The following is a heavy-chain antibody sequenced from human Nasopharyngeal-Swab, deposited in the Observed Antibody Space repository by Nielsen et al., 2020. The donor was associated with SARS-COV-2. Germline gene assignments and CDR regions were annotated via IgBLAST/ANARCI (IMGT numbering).Heavy chain of an antibody. V-gene: IGHV1-69*06. J-gene: IGHJ6*03. Sequence: WVRQAPGQGLEWMGGIIPIFGTANYAQKFQGRVTITADKSTSTAYMELSSLRSEDTAVYYCVLITMVRGVIQYSYYYMDAWGKGTTVTVSS. CDR3: VLITMVRGVIQYSYYYMDA. CDR2: IIPIFGTA. D-gene: IGHD3-10*01.